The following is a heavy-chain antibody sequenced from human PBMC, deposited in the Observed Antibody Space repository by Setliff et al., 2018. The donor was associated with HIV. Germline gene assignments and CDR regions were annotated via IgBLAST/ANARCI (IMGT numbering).Heavy chain of an antibody. CDR2: IGSKANSYAT. V-gene: IGHV3-73*01. Sequence: GGSLRLSCVASGFTFSGSTIHWVRQASGKGLEWVGRIGSKANSYATAYAASVKGRFTTSREDSKNTAYLQMNSLKTEDTAVYYCKADSSGYPWGQGTLVTVSS. D-gene: IGHD3-22*01. CDR1: GFTFSGST. CDR3: KADSSGYP. J-gene: IGHJ5*02.